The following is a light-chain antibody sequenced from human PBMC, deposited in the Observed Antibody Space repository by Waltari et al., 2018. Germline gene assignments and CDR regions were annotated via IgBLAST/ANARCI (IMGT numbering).Light chain of an antibody. V-gene: IGKV3-20*01. Sequence: IVLTHSPCTLSLSPGDRVTLSGRASQYITGSCMTWYHQKPGQAPRLLIYGASTRAPGVPDRFSGSGSGTDFTLTISRLEPEDSAVYYCQQYDGSVVTFGGGTKVEIK. CDR1: QYITGSC. CDR2: GAS. CDR3: QQYDGSVVT. J-gene: IGKJ4*01.